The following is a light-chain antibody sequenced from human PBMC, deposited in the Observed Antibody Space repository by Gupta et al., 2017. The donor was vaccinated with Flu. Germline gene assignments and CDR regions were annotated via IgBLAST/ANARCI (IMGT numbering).Light chain of an antibody. Sequence: VALPGAGGASSIGSATVDLYHQGPGLAPSLLIFDNNQRPAGAPGRFSGSKSGTSASLTISGLQPEDEGDYYCATWIDALGGPVFGGGTKLVVL. CDR3: ATWIDALGGPV. CDR1: ASSIGSAT. J-gene: IGLJ2*01. CDR2: DNN. V-gene: IGLV1-44*01.